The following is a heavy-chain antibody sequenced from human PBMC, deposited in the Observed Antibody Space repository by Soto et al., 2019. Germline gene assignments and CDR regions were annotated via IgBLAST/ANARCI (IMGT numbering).Heavy chain of an antibody. D-gene: IGHD3-16*01. CDR1: GFSFHTYA. CDR3: AKDLRDWGFFDY. J-gene: IGHJ4*02. V-gene: IGHV3-23*01. CDR2: LSGSGGST. Sequence: QRGGSLRLSCAASGFSFHTYAMGWVRQAPGKGLEWVSSLSGSGGSTNYADSVKGRFTISRDNSKDTLYLQMNNLRAEDTAMYYCAKDLRDWGFFDYWGLGTLVTVSS.